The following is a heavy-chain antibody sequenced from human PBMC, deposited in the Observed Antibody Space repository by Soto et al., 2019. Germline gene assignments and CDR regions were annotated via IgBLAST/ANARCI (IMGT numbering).Heavy chain of an antibody. CDR2: ISSSSSTI. CDR3: ARAGMGATQADFDY. CDR1: GFTFSSYS. J-gene: IGHJ4*02. V-gene: IGHV3-48*02. Sequence: GGSLRLSCAASGFTFSSYSMNWVRQAPGKGLEWVSYISSSSSTIYYADSVKGRFTISRDNAKNSLYLQMNSLRDEDTAVYYCARAGMGATQADFDYLGQGNLVTVSS. D-gene: IGHD1-26*01.